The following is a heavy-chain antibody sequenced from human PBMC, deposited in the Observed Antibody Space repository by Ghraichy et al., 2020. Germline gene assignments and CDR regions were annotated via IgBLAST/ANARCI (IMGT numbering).Heavy chain of an antibody. CDR2: IWYEGSSK. Sequence: GGSLRLSCAASGFSFSSYGMHWVRQAPGKGLEWVAVIWYEGSSKYYADSVRGRFTISRDNSKNTLNVEMNSLRVDDTAVYYCAKAARRAAAGTSYYGMDVWGQGTTVIVS. V-gene: IGHV3-33*06. CDR1: GFSFSSYG. CDR3: AKAARRAAAGTSYYGMDV. J-gene: IGHJ6*02. D-gene: IGHD6-13*01.